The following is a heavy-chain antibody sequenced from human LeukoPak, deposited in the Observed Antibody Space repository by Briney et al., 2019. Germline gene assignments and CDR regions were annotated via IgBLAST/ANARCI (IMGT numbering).Heavy chain of an antibody. J-gene: IGHJ5*02. V-gene: IGHV3-33*01. D-gene: IGHD5-24*01. CDR2: IWNDASDR. Sequence: GGSLRLSCAASGFTFSSFGIHWVRQAPGKGLEWVAVIWNDASDRYYADSVKGRFTISRNNSKNALVLQMNSLRDDDTAVYYCVRGVGVSRFNYFDPWGQGTLVVGSS. CDR1: GFTFSSFG. CDR3: VRGVGVSRFNYFDP.